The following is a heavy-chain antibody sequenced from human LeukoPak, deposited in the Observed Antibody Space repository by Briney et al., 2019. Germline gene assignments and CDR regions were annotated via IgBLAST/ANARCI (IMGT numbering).Heavy chain of an antibody. D-gene: IGHD2-15*01. CDR3: ARLGYCSGGSCYSSYYFDY. Sequence: GGSLRLSCAASGFTFSSYWMSWVRQAPGKGLEWVANIKQDGSEKYYVDSVKGRFIISRDNAKNSLYLQMNSLRAEDTAVYYCARLGYCSGGSCYSSYYFDYWGQGTLVTVSS. CDR2: IKQDGSEK. J-gene: IGHJ4*02. CDR1: GFTFSSYW. V-gene: IGHV3-7*01.